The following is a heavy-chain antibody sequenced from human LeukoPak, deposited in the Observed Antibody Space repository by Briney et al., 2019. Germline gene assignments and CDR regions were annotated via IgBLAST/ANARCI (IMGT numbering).Heavy chain of an antibody. CDR2: IYYSGST. V-gene: IGHV4-59*08. CDR1: GASISSYY. D-gene: IGHD2-8*01. Sequence: SETLSLTCTVSGASISSYYWSWIRQPPGKGLEWIGYIYYSGSTNYNPSLKSRVTISVDTSKSQFSLKLTSVTAADTAVYYCARRVADAQLWFDPWGQGTLVTVSS. J-gene: IGHJ5*02. CDR3: ARRVADAQLWFDP.